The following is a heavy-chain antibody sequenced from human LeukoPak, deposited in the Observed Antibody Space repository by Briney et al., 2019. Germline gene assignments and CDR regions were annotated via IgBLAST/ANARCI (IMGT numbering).Heavy chain of an antibody. J-gene: IGHJ5*02. CDR3: ARDLRAARRRNWFDP. Sequence: ASVKVSCKASGYTFTSYYMHWVRQAPGQGLEWMGITNPSGGSTSYAQKFQGRVTMTRDMSTSTVYMELSSLRSEDTAVYYCARDLRAARRRNWFDPWGQGTLVTVSS. CDR2: TNPSGGST. D-gene: IGHD6-6*01. CDR1: GYTFTSYY. V-gene: IGHV1-46*01.